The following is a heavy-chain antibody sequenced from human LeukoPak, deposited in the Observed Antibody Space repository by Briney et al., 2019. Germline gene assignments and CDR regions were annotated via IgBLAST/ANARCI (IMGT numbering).Heavy chain of an antibody. CDR3: ARETSQKGAHYMDV. CDR2: IYYSGST. CDR1: GGSISSYY. V-gene: IGHV4-59*01. Sequence: PSETLSLTCTVSGGSISSYYWSWIRQPPRKGLEWIGYIYYSGSTNYNPSLKSRVTISVDTSKNQFSLKLSSVTAADTAVYYCARETSQKGAHYMDVWGKGTTVTISS. J-gene: IGHJ6*03. D-gene: IGHD3-16*01.